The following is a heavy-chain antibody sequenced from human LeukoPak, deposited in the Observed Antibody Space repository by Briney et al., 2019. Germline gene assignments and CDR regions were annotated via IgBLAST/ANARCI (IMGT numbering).Heavy chain of an antibody. J-gene: IGHJ4*02. Sequence: PSETLSLTCTVSGGSISSYYWSWIRQPPGKGLEWIGYIYYSGSTNYNPSLKSRVTISVDTSKNQFSLKLSSVTAADTAVYYCASGHYDSSGYVDDYWGQGTLVTVSS. CDR2: IYYSGST. V-gene: IGHV4-59*01. CDR1: GGSISSYY. CDR3: ASGHYDSSGYVDDY. D-gene: IGHD3-22*01.